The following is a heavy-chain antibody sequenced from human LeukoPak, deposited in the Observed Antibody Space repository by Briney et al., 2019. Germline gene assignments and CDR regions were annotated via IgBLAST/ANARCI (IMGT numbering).Heavy chain of an antibody. CDR1: GGSFSGYY. Sequence: PSETLSLTCAVYGGSFSGYYWSWIRQPPGKGLEWIGEINHSGSTNYNPSLKSRVTISVDTSKNQFSLKLSSVTAADTAVYYCAGREFITANWFDPWGQGTLVTVSS. J-gene: IGHJ5*02. V-gene: IGHV4-34*01. CDR2: INHSGST. D-gene: IGHD1-26*01. CDR3: AGREFITANWFDP.